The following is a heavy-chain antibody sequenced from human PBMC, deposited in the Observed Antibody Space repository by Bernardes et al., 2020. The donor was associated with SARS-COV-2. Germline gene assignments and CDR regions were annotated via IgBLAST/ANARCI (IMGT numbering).Heavy chain of an antibody. V-gene: IGHV3-23*01. D-gene: IGHD6-19*01. CDR2: ISGSGGST. CDR1: GFTFSSYA. CDR3: AKPYSSGWYFGY. Sequence: VGSLRLSCAASGFTFSSYAMSWVRQAPGKGLEWVSAISGSGGSTYYADSVKGRFTISRDNSKNTLYLQMNSLRAEDTAVYYCAKPYSSGWYFGYWGQGTLVNVYS. J-gene: IGHJ4*02.